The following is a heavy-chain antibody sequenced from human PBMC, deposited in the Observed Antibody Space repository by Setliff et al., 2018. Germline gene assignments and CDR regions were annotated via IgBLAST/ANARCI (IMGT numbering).Heavy chain of an antibody. CDR2: INHSGST. J-gene: IGHJ4*02. CDR1: GGTFSDYY. V-gene: IGHV4-34*08. Sequence: PSETLSLTCAAYGGTFSDYYWTWIRQTPGKGLEWVGEINHSGSTNYNPSLKSRVTISVDTSRDQFSLKLITMTAADTAVYYCAKLDGRSSFDYWGQGTLVTVS. CDR3: AKLDGRSSFDY. D-gene: IGHD6-6*01.